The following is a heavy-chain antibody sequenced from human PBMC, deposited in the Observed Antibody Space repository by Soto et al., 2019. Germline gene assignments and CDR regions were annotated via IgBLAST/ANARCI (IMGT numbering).Heavy chain of an antibody. D-gene: IGHD1-1*01. CDR1: GGSVRAPDW. J-gene: IGHJ5*02. V-gene: IGHV4-4*02. CDR2: VHSSGNS. CDR3: ARVRQGCSANNCYFDP. Sequence: SETLSLTCTLSGGSVRAPDWWNWVRQSPDKGLEWIAEVHSSGNSDYNPSLRSRVSGSIDSSKNQFYLNLNSVTAADTAIYYCARVRQGCSANNCYFDPWGQGTQGTVSS.